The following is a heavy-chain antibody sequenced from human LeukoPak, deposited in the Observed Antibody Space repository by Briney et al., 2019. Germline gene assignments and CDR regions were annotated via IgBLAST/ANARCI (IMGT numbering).Heavy chain of an antibody. V-gene: IGHV5-51*01. Sequence: HGESLKISCKGSGYSFTSYWIGWVRQMPGKGLEWMGIIYPGDSDTRYSPSFQGQVTISADKSISTAHLQWSSLKASDTAMYYCARRYDFWSGRNWFDPWGQGTLVTVSS. D-gene: IGHD3-3*01. CDR3: ARRYDFWSGRNWFDP. J-gene: IGHJ5*02. CDR2: IYPGDSDT. CDR1: GYSFTSYW.